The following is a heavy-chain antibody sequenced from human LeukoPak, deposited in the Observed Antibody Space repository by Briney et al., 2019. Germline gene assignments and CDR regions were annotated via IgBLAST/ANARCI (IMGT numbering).Heavy chain of an antibody. CDR3: VRGYCSATSCYFSSSYSWFDP. D-gene: IGHD2-2*01. CDR2: ILSDGSST. J-gene: IGHJ5*02. CDR1: GFTFSNYW. Sequence: GGSLRLSCAASGFTFSNYWMHWVRQTPGKGLVWVSRILSDGSSTNYADSVKGRFTVSRDNAQNPLYLQMNSLRAEDTAVYYCVRGYCSATSCYFSSSYSWFDPWGQGTLVTVSS. V-gene: IGHV3-74*01.